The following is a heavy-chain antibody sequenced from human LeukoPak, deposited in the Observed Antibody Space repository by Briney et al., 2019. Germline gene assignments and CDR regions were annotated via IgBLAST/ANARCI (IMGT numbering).Heavy chain of an antibody. D-gene: IGHD3-22*01. Sequence: PSQTLSLTCTVSGGSISSGGYYWSWIRQHPGKGLEWIGYIYYSGSTYYNPSLKSRVTISVDTSKNQFSLKLSSVTAADTAMYYCARGVVGDSSGYYHYYFDYWGQGTLVTVSS. CDR3: ARGVVGDSSGYYHYYFDY. J-gene: IGHJ4*02. V-gene: IGHV4-31*03. CDR2: IYYSGST. CDR1: GGSISSGGYY.